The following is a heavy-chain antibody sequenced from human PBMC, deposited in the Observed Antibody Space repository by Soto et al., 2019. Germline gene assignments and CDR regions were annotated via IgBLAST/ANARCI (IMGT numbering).Heavy chain of an antibody. D-gene: IGHD3-9*01. CDR3: ASSPLNYDILTARSNRGLGYFDY. J-gene: IGHJ4*02. CDR1: GYSFTSYW. V-gene: IGHV5-51*01. CDR2: IYPGDSDT. Sequence: GESLKISCKGSGYSFTSYWIGWVRQMPGKGLEWMGIIYPGDSDTRYSPSFQGQVTISADKSISTAYLQWSSLKASDTAMYYCASSPLNYDILTARSNRGLGYFDYWGQGTLVTVSS.